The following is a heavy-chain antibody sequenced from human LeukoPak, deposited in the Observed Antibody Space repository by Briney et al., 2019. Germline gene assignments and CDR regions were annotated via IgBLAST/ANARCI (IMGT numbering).Heavy chain of an antibody. CDR3: ARRAGAYSHPYDY. J-gene: IGHJ4*02. D-gene: IGHD4/OR15-4a*01. V-gene: IGHV1-2*02. CDR1: GYTFNVYY. CDR2: INPNSGGT. Sequence: ASVKVSCKASGYTFNVYYIHWVRQAPGQGLEWMAWINPNSGGTDYADRFQGRVTVTRDTSISTGYMELTRLRSDDTAVYYCARRAGAYSHPYDYWGQGTLVTVSS.